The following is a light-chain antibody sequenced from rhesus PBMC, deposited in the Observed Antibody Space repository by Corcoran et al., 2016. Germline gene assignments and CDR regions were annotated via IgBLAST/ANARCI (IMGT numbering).Light chain of an antibody. CDR2: KAS. J-gene: IGKJ3*01. V-gene: IGKV1-74*01. CDR1: ENVHNY. CDR3: QQSYGSPFT. Sequence: DIQMTQSPSSLSVTVGDRVAITCWTSENVHNYLTWYQQKPGQAPKLLIYKASTLGTGVPSRFSGSGSGAAYTFTISSLESEDFATYYCQQSYGSPFTFGPGTKVDIK.